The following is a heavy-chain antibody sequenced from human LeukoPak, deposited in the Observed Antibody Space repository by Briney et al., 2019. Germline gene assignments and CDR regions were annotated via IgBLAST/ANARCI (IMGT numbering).Heavy chain of an antibody. Sequence: GESLRISCKGSGYRFTSYWIGWVRQMPGKGLEGMGIIYPGDSDTRYSPSFQGQVTISADKSISTAYLQWSSLKASDTAMYYCARRAVTTTEPFDYWGQGTLVTVSS. J-gene: IGHJ4*02. CDR2: IYPGDSDT. CDR3: ARRAVTTTEPFDY. V-gene: IGHV5-51*01. CDR1: GYRFTSYW. D-gene: IGHD4-17*01.